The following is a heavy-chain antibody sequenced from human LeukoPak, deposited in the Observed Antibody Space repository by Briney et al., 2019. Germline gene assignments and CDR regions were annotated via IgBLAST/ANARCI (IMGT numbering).Heavy chain of an antibody. CDR1: GGTFSSYA. Sequence: SVKVSCKASGGTFSSYAISWVRQAPGQGLEWMGGIIPIFGTANYAQKFQGRVTMTTDTSTSTAYMELRSLRSDDTAVYYCARDLVMAASEDYWGQGTLVTVSS. D-gene: IGHD3-16*02. CDR3: ARDLVMAASEDY. CDR2: IIPIFGTA. J-gene: IGHJ4*02. V-gene: IGHV1-69*05.